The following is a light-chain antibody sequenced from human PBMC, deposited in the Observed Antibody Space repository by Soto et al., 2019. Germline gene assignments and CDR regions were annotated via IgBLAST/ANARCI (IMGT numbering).Light chain of an antibody. V-gene: IGLV1-44*01. J-gene: IGLJ3*02. CDR3: AAWDDSLNGWV. Sequence: QSVLTQPPSTSGTPGQRVTISCSGSSSNIGINTVNWYQQLPGTAPKLLIYSNDQRPSGVPDRFSGSKSGTSASLAINGLQSEDEADYYCAAWDDSLNGWVFGGGTKLTVL. CDR2: SND. CDR1: SSNIGINT.